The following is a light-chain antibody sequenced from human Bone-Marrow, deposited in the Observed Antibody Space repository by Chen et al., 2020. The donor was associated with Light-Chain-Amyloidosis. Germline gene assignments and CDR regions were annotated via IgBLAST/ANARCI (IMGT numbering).Light chain of an antibody. V-gene: IGKV3-20*01. CDR1: QRLSPTY. CDR3: QHYGSSLT. CDR2: GAY. J-gene: IGKJ3*01. Sequence: VLTPSTGTLSLSPGERATLSCRASQRLSPTYLAWYQQRPGQAPRLRIYGAYSRATGIPDRFSGSGSGADFILTISRLEPEEFAIYYCQHYGSSLTFGPGTKVDFK.